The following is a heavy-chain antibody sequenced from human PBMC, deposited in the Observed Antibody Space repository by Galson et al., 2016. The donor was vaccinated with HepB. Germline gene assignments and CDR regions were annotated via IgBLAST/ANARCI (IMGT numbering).Heavy chain of an antibody. J-gene: IGHJ4*02. CDR3: ARQHLRSGYYNPSLLPDF. CDR2: VYYSGIT. Sequence: SETLSLTCTLSGGSISSTTYYWGWIRQPPGKGLEWIGGVYYSGITHYNPSLESRLTMSADTTKNQFSLRMTSVTAADTAVYYCARQHLRSGYYNPSLLPDFWGQGTLVTVSS. V-gene: IGHV4-39*01. CDR1: GGSISSTTYY. D-gene: IGHD3-3*02.